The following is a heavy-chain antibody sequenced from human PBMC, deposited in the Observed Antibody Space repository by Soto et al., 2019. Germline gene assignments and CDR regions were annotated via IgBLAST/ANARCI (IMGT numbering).Heavy chain of an antibody. CDR2: INAGNGNT. V-gene: IGHV1-3*01. Sequence: ASVKVSCKASGYTFTSYSMHWLRQGTGQRLEWMGWINAGNGNTKYSQKFQGRVTITRDTSASTAYMELSSLRSEDTAVYYCARDLGYALPDYWGQGTLVTVS. J-gene: IGHJ4*02. D-gene: IGHD2-15*01. CDR1: GYTFTSYS. CDR3: ARDLGYALPDY.